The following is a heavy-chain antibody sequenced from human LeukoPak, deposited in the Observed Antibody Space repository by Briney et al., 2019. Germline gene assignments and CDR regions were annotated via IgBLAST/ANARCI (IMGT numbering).Heavy chain of an antibody. Sequence: PGGSLRLSYAASGFTFSSYGMHWVRQAPGKGLEWVAFIRYDGSSKYYADSVMGRFTISRDNSKNTLYLQMNSLRAEDTAVYYCAKDWVVPAAMGAFDIWGQGTMVTVSS. J-gene: IGHJ3*02. D-gene: IGHD2-2*01. CDR1: GFTFSSYG. CDR3: AKDWVVPAAMGAFDI. CDR2: IRYDGSSK. V-gene: IGHV3-30*02.